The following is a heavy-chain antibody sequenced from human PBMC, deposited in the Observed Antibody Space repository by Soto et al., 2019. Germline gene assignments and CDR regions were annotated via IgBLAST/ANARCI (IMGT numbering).Heavy chain of an antibody. CDR2: INPNSGGT. Sequence: ASVKVSCKASGYIFTSYYIHWVRQALGQGLEWMGWINPNSGGTNYAQKFQGWVTMTRDTSISTAYMELSRLRSDDTAVYYCARWVAVAPSNAFDIWGQGTMVTVSS. D-gene: IGHD6-19*01. CDR1: GYIFTSYY. CDR3: ARWVAVAPSNAFDI. V-gene: IGHV1-2*04. J-gene: IGHJ3*02.